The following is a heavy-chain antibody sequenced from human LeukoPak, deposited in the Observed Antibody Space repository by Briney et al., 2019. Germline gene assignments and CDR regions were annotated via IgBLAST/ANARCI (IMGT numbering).Heavy chain of an antibody. CDR1: GGSISSYY. V-gene: IGHV4-59*01. CDR2: IYYSGST. D-gene: IGHD6-19*01. CDR3: ARGPYSCGISGHLTYYYYYMDV. J-gene: IGHJ6*03. Sequence: PSETLSLTCTVSGGSISSYYWSWIRQPQGKGLEWIGYIYYSGSTNYNPSLKSRVTISVDTSKNQFSLKLSSVTAADTAVYYCARGPYSCGISGHLTYYYYYMDVWGKGTTVTVSS.